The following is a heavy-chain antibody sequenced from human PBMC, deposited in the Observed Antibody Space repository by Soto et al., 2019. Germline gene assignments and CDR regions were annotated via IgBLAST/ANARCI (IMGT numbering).Heavy chain of an antibody. J-gene: IGHJ4*02. D-gene: IGHD1-7*01. Sequence: ASVKVSGKASGYTFTSYGIHWVRQAPGQRLEWMGWINAGNGNTNYAQKLQGRVTMTTDTSTSTAYMELSSLRSEDTAVYYCATRPILYNWNYYFDYWGQGTLVTVSS. V-gene: IGHV1-3*01. CDR2: INAGNGNT. CDR1: GYTFTSYG. CDR3: ATRPILYNWNYYFDY.